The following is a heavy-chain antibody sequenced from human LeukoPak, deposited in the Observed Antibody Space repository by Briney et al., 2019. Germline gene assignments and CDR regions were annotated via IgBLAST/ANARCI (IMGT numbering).Heavy chain of an antibody. CDR1: GGSFSGYY. Sequence: PSETLSLTCAVYGGSFSGYYWSWIRQPPGKGLEWIGEINHSGSTNYNPSLKSRVTISVDTSKKQFSLKLISVTAADTAVYYCARSLDYGDYYMDVWGKGTAVTVSS. D-gene: IGHD4-17*01. J-gene: IGHJ6*03. CDR3: ARSLDYGDYYMDV. CDR2: INHSGST. V-gene: IGHV4-34*01.